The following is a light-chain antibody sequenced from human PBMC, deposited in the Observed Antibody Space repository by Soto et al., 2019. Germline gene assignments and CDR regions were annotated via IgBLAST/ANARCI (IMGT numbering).Light chain of an antibody. V-gene: IGKV3D-15*01. CDR2: GAS. CDR1: QNVGRD. CDR3: QQWFT. Sequence: EIVMTQSPASLSVSPGERATLSCRAAQNVGRDLAWYQQKPGQAPRLLIYGASTRATGIPARFTGSGSGTEFTLTISSLQSEDFAVYYCQQWFTFGPGTKVDIK. J-gene: IGKJ3*01.